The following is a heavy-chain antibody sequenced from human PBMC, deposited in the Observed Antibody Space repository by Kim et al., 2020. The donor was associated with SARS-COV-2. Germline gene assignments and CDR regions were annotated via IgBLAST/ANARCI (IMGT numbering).Heavy chain of an antibody. CDR2: INPNSGGT. J-gene: IGHJ6*02. Sequence: ASVKVSCKASGYTFTGYYMHWVRQAPGQGLEWMGWINPNSGGTNYAQKFQGWVTMTRDTSISTAYMELSRLRSDDTAVYYCARDGRGYYGSGTMGDYYYYGMDVWGQGTTVTVSS. D-gene: IGHD3-10*01. CDR3: ARDGRGYYGSGTMGDYYYYGMDV. V-gene: IGHV1-2*04. CDR1: GYTFTGYY.